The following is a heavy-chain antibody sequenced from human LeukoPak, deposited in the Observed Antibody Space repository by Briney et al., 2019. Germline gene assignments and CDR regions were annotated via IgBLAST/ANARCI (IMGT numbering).Heavy chain of an antibody. V-gene: IGHV3-30*04. CDR3: AKDHGSLGSRLN. D-gene: IGHD3-10*01. J-gene: IGHJ4*02. CDR2: ISYDGSNK. Sequence: GGSLRLSCAASEFTFSSNAMHWVRQAPGKGLEWVTIISYDGSNKYYADSVKGRFTISRDNSKNTLYLQMNSLRAEDTAVYYCAKDHGSLGSRLNWGQGTLVTVSS. CDR1: EFTFSSNA.